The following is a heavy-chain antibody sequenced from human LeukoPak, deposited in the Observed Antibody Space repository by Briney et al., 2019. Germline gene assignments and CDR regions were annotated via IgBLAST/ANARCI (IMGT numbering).Heavy chain of an antibody. Sequence: SETLSLTCTVSGGSISSYYWSWIRQPPGKGLEWIGYIYYSGSTNYNPSLKSRVTISVDTSKNQFSLKLSSVTAADTAVYYCASPGDNSYGYEDAFDIWGQGTMVTVSS. J-gene: IGHJ3*02. V-gene: IGHV4-59*08. CDR2: IYYSGST. CDR1: GGSISSYY. D-gene: IGHD5-18*01. CDR3: ASPGDNSYGYEDAFDI.